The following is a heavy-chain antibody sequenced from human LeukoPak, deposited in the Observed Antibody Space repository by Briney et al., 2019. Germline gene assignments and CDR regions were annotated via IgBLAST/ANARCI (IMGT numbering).Heavy chain of an antibody. J-gene: IGHJ4*02. CDR1: GFTFSSYA. V-gene: IGHV3-30-3*01. Sequence: PGGSLRLSCAASGFTFSSYAMHWVRQAPGKGLEWVAVISYDGSNKYYADSVKGRFTISRDNSKNTLYLQMNSLRAEDTAVYYCATDHPRLIVGAIADYWGQGTLVTVSS. CDR2: ISYDGSNK. CDR3: ATDHPRLIVGAIADY. D-gene: IGHD1-26*01.